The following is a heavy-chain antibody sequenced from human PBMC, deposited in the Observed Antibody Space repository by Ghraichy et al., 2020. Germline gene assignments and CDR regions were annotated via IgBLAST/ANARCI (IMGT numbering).Heavy chain of an antibody. Sequence: SQTLSLTCIVSGGSVSGGNHYWSWIRQHPGKGLEWIGYISYSGRTYCDPSLESRVTMSVDTSKNQFSLKLSSVTAADTAVYYCATEAAAGSDRLDYWGQGTLVTVSS. J-gene: IGHJ4*02. V-gene: IGHV4-31*03. CDR3: ATEAAAGSDRLDY. CDR2: ISYSGRT. D-gene: IGHD6-13*01. CDR1: GGSVSGGNHY.